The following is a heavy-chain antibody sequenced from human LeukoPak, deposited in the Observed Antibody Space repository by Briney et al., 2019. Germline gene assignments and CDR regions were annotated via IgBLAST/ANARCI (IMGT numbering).Heavy chain of an antibody. CDR3: ARGIVVVPAAIHPPVAFDI. D-gene: IGHD2-2*01. J-gene: IGHJ3*02. V-gene: IGHV4-34*01. CDR2: INHSGST. CDR1: GGSFSGYY. Sequence: SETLSLTCAVYGGSFSGYYWSWIRQPPGKGLEWIGEINHSGSTNYNPSLKSRVAISVDTSKNQFSLKLSSVTAADTAVYYCARGIVVVPAAIHPPVAFDIWGQGTMATVSS.